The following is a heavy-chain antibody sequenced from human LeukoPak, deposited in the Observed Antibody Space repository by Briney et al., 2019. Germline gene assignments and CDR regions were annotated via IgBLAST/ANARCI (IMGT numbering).Heavy chain of an antibody. CDR2: VFYSGST. J-gene: IGHJ4*02. D-gene: IGHD1-1*01. CDR3: ARMGTTFDY. CDR1: GYSISSSSYY. V-gene: IGHV4-39*01. Sequence: PSETLSLTCGVSGYSISSSSYYWGWIRQPPGKGLEWIGSVFYSGSTYYNPSLNSRPTISVDKSKNQFSLKLSSVTAADTAVYYCARMGTTFDYWGQGTLVTVSS.